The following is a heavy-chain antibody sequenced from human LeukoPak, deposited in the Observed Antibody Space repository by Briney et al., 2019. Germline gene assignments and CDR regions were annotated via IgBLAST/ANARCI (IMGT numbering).Heavy chain of an antibody. CDR2: ISGSGDSA. CDR3: AKISSSWYDDY. V-gene: IGHV3-23*01. D-gene: IGHD6-13*01. CDR1: GFIFSSYD. J-gene: IGHJ4*02. Sequence: PPGGSLRLSCAVSGFIFSSYDMSWVRQTPGKGLEWVSGISGSGDSAYYADSVKGRFTISRDNSKSTLSLQMNGLRAEDTAVYYCAKISSSWYDDYWGQGTLVTVSS.